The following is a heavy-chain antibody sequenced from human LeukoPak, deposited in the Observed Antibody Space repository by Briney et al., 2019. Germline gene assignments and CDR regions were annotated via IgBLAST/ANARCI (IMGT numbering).Heavy chain of an antibody. D-gene: IGHD6-13*01. V-gene: IGHV6-1*01. CDR2: TYYRSKWYN. J-gene: IGHJ3*02. CDR1: GDSVSTNSGA. CDR3: ARDPSIAAAGISDAFDI. Sequence: SQTLSLTCAISGDSVSTNSGAWNWIRQSPSRGLEWLGRTYYRSKWYNDYAVSVKSRITINPDTSKNQFSLQLNSVSPEDTAVYYCARDPSIAAAGISDAFDIWGQGTMVTVSS.